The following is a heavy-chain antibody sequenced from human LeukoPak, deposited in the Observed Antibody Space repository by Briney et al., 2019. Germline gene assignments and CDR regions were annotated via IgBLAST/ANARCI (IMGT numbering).Heavy chain of an antibody. V-gene: IGHV1-2*02. J-gene: IGHJ4*02. CDR1: GFTFSSYG. CDR3: AGIRGYLGFY. Sequence: PGRSLRLSCAASGFTFSSYGMHWVRQAPGQGLEWMGWINPNSGGTNYAQNFRGRVTMTRDTSITTAYMELSRLTSGDTAVYYCAGIRGYLGFYWGQGTLVTVSS. CDR2: INPNSGGT. D-gene: IGHD5-18*01.